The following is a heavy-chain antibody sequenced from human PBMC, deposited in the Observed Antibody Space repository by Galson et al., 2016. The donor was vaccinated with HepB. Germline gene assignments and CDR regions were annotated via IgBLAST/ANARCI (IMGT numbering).Heavy chain of an antibody. J-gene: IGHJ4*02. CDR1: GSIFSGYW. D-gene: IGHD2-15*01. CDR2: INLDGSQK. V-gene: IGHV3-7*03. CDR3: ARGRYCVGGGCYQDY. Sequence: SLRLSCAASGSIFSGYWMSWVRQAPGEGLEWVANINLDGSQKYYLESVKGRFTISRDNAKNSLYLYMNSLSADDTAVYYCARGRYCVGGGCYQDYWGQGTLVTVSS.